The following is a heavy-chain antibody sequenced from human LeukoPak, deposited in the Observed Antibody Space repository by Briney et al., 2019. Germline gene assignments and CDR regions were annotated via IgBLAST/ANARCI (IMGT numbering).Heavy chain of an antibody. CDR1: GCTISSYT. J-gene: IGHJ4*02. Sequence: GGSLRLSCAASGCTISSYTMNWVRQALGQGLEWVSTISDPHSGSQTHYADSVKGRFTISRDDSQNTVYLQMDSLRAEDTAVYYGTTRLQHLFDYWGQGTQVTVSS. CDR2: ISDPHSGSQT. D-gene: IGHD2-15*01. CDR3: TTRLQHLFDY. V-gene: IGHV3-23*01.